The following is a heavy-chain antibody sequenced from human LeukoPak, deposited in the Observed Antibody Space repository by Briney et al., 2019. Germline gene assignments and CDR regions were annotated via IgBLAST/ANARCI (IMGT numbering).Heavy chain of an antibody. Sequence: PGGSLRLSCAASGFTFSSYWMSWVRQAPGKGLEWVANIKQDGSEKYYVDSVKGRFTISRDNAKNSLYLQMNSLRAEDTAVYYYARESSYSGSHFDYWGQGTLVTVSS. CDR3: ARESSYSGSHFDY. CDR2: IKQDGSEK. D-gene: IGHD1-26*01. J-gene: IGHJ4*02. V-gene: IGHV3-7*01. CDR1: GFTFSSYW.